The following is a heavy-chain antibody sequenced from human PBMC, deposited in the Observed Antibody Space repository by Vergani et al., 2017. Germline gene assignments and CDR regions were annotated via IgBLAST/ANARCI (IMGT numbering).Heavy chain of an antibody. D-gene: IGHD5-12*01. J-gene: IGHJ6*02. CDR3: AKTNPRNSGYDYLYYYHAMDV. CDR1: GFTFNHYA. Sequence: EVQLLESGGDLVQPGGSLRLSCAASGFTFNHYAMNWVRQAPGKGLEWVSGISGSGGSKYYVGSVKDRFTISRDSSKNTLYLQMNSLSAGDTAVYYCAKTNPRNSGYDYLYYYHAMDVWCQGTTVTVSS. CDR2: ISGSGGSK. V-gene: IGHV3-23*01.